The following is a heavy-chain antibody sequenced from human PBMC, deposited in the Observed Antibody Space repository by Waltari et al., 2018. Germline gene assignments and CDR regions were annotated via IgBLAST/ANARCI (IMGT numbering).Heavy chain of an antibody. Sequence: QVQLVQSGAEVKKPGASVKVSCKVSGYTLTELSMHWVRQAPGKGLEWMGGVDPEDGETNYVQKFQGRVTRTEDKSTDTAYMELSSMRSEDTAVYYCATEKKVVRGFDYWGQGTLVTVSS. J-gene: IGHJ4*02. CDR2: VDPEDGET. CDR3: ATEKKVVRGFDY. V-gene: IGHV1-24*01. D-gene: IGHD2-15*01. CDR1: GYTLTELS.